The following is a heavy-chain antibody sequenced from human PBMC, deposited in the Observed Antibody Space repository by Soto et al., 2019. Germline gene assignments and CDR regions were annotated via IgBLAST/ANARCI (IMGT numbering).Heavy chain of an antibody. CDR3: AKENRRWGYSYGPDRYFDY. J-gene: IGHJ4*02. V-gene: IGHV3-30*18. D-gene: IGHD5-18*01. Sequence: PGGSLRLSCAASGFTFSSYGMHWVRLAPGKGLEWVAVISYDGSNKYYADSVKGRFTISRDNSKNTLYLQMNSLRAEDTAVYYCAKENRRWGYSYGPDRYFDYWGQGTLVTVSS. CDR1: GFTFSSYG. CDR2: ISYDGSNK.